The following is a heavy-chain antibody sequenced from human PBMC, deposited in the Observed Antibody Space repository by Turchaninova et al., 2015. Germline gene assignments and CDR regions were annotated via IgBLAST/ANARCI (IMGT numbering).Heavy chain of an antibody. CDR3: AKGGTQDLDY. Sequence: EVQLVESGGGLVQPGGSLRLSCAACGFTVSRDWMSWLRQFPGKGLGGVANIKTEGSEEYYVDSVRGRFTISRDNAKNSLYLQMNSLRAEDTAVYYCAKGGTQDLDYWGQGTLVTVSS. V-gene: IGHV3-7*03. CDR2: IKTEGSEE. J-gene: IGHJ4*02. CDR1: GFTVSRDW. D-gene: IGHD2-15*01.